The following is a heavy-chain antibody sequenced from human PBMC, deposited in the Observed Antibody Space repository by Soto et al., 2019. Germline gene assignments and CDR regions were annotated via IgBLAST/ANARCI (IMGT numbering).Heavy chain of an antibody. CDR1: GYSFTNYW. CDR3: ARRQVAAGIIYFYGMDV. CDR2: IYPGDSDT. J-gene: IGHJ6*02. D-gene: IGHD6-13*01. V-gene: IGHV5-51*01. Sequence: LKISCKASGYSFTNYWIGWVRQMPGKGLECMGIIYPGDSDTRYSPSFQGQVTISADKSISTAYLQWSSLKASDTAIYYCARRQVAAGIIYFYGMDVWGQGTTVTVFS.